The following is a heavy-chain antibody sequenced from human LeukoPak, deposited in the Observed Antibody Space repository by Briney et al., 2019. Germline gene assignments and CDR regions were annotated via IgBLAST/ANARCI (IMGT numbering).Heavy chain of an antibody. Sequence: ASVKVSCKASGYTFTSYYMHWVRQAPGQGLEWMGIINPSGGSTSYAQKFQGRVTMTRDTSTSTVYMELSSLRSGDTAVYYCARARFPPPDAFDIWGQGTMVTVSS. J-gene: IGHJ3*02. D-gene: IGHD3-10*01. V-gene: IGHV1-46*01. CDR2: INPSGGST. CDR1: GYTFTSYY. CDR3: ARARFPPPDAFDI.